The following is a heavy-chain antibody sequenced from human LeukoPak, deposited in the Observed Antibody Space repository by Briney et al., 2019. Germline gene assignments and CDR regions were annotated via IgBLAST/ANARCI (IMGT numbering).Heavy chain of an antibody. D-gene: IGHD6-6*01. CDR3: AGESSIAARPAVDP. J-gene: IGHJ5*02. CDR2: INQSGSI. V-gene: IGHV4-34*01. Sequence: SETLSLTCTVSGGSISSYYWTWIRQPPGKGLEWIGEINQSGSINYNPSLKSRVTISLDTSKNQFSLKLSSVTAADTAVYYCAGESSIAARPAVDPWGQGTLVTVSS. CDR1: GGSISSYY.